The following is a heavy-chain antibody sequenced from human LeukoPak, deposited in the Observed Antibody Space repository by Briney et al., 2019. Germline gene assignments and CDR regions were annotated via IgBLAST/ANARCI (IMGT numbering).Heavy chain of an antibody. J-gene: IGHJ6*02. V-gene: IGHV4-39*07. CDR1: GGSISSYY. CDR2: IYYSGST. CDR3: ARTIYYYYGMDV. D-gene: IGHD3-3*01. Sequence: SETLSLTCTVSGGSISSYYWGWIRQPPGKGLEWIGSIYYSGSTYYNPSLKSRVTISVDTSKNQFSLKLSSVTAADTAVYYCARTIYYYYGMDVWGQGTTVTVSS.